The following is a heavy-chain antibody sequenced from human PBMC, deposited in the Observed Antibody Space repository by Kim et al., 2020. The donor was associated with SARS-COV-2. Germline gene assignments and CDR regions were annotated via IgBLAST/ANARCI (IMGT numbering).Heavy chain of an antibody. Sequence: SETLSLTCTVSGGSISSYYWSWIRQPPGKGLEWIGYIYYSGSTNYNPSLKSRVTISVDTSKNQFSLKLSSVTAADTAVYYCARGSGVTGPNWFDPWGQGT. V-gene: IGHV4-59*13. CDR1: GGSISSYY. CDR2: IYYSGST. CDR3: ARGSGVTGPNWFDP. D-gene: IGHD3-10*01. J-gene: IGHJ5*02.